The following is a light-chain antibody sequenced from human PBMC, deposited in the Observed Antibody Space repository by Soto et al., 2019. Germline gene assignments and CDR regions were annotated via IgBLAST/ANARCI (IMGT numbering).Light chain of an antibody. Sequence: ILLAQSPSTLSLSPGERATPSCRASQSVTSDYLAWYQQKPGQAPRLLIHGASSRATGIPDRFSGSGSGTDFTLTISRLEPEDFAVYYCQQYGRPFGQGTKVDI. CDR2: GAS. J-gene: IGKJ1*01. CDR3: QQYGRP. V-gene: IGKV3-20*01. CDR1: QSVTSDY.